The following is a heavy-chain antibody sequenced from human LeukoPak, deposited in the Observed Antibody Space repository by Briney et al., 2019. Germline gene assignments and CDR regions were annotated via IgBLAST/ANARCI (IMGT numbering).Heavy chain of an antibody. D-gene: IGHD3-16*02. J-gene: IGHJ4*02. CDR1: GGSISSGGYF. CDR3: ARVLFRYYYDY. V-gene: IGHV4-31*03. CDR2: IYYSGST. Sequence: PSQTLSLTCTVSGGSISSGGYFWSWIRQHPGKGLEWIGYIYYSGSTYYNPSLKSRVTISVDTSKNQFPLKLSSVTAADTAVYYCARVLFRYYYDYWGQGTLVTVSS.